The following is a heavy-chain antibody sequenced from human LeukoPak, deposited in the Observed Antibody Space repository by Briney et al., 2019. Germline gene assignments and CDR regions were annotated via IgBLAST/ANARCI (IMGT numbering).Heavy chain of an antibody. Sequence: PGGSLRLSCVVSGFTFSTYAMSWVRQAPGKGLEWVASINHNGNVNYYVDSVKGRFTISRDNAKNSLYLQMSNLRAEDTAVYFCARGGGLDVWGQGATVTVSS. V-gene: IGHV3-7*03. CDR1: GFTFSTYA. CDR3: ARGGGLDV. D-gene: IGHD3-16*01. J-gene: IGHJ6*02. CDR2: INHNGNVN.